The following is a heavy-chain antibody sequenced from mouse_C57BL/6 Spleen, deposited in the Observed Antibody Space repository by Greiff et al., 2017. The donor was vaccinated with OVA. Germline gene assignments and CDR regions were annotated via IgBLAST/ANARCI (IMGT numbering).Heavy chain of an antibody. J-gene: IGHJ2*01. D-gene: IGHD3-2*02. Sequence: VQLVESGPELVKPGASVKLSCKASGYTFTSYDINWVKQRPGQGLEWIGWIYPRDGSTKYNEKFKGKATLTVDTSSSTAYMELHSLTSEDSAVYFCAKGSSSGFHYFDYWGQGTTLTVSS. CDR2: IYPRDGST. V-gene: IGHV1-85*01. CDR1: GYTFTSYD. CDR3: AKGSSSGFHYFDY.